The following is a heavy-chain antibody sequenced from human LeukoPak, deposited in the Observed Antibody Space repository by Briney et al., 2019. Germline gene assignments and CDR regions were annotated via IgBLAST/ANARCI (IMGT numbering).Heavy chain of an antibody. CDR3: ASVYNYGMDV. CDR2: LIPNGDST. CDR1: GYTFTSYH. V-gene: IGHV1-46*01. Sequence: ASVKVSCKASGYTFTSYHMHWVRQAPGQGLEWMAILIPNGDSTSYAQKFQGRATLTRATSTSTVYMELSNLRPEDTAVYYCASVYNYGMDVWGQGTTVIVSS. J-gene: IGHJ6*02.